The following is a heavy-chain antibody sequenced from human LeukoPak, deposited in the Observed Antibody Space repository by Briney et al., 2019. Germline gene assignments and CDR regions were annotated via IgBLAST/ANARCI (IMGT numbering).Heavy chain of an antibody. V-gene: IGHV3-30-3*01. D-gene: IGHD2-8*01. Sequence: PGRSLRLSCAASGFTFSSYAMHWVRQAPGKGLEWVAVISYDGSNKYYADSVKGRFTISRDNSKNTLYLQMNSLRAEDTAVYYCAKDGCTNGVCQFDYWGQGTLVTVSS. CDR3: AKDGCTNGVCQFDY. CDR1: GFTFSSYA. CDR2: ISYDGSNK. J-gene: IGHJ4*02.